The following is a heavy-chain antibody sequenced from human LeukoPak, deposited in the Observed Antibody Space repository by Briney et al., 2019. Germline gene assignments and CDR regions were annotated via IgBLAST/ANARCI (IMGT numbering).Heavy chain of an antibody. CDR3: ASLIAVAGTDFDY. V-gene: IGHV3-21*01. J-gene: IGHJ4*02. Sequence: PGGSLRLSCAASGFTLSSYSMNWVRQAPGKGLEWVSSISSSSSYIYYADSVKGRFTISRDNAKNSLYLQMNSLRAEDTAVYYCASLIAVAGTDFDYWGQGTLVTVSS. CDR1: GFTLSSYS. D-gene: IGHD6-19*01. CDR2: ISSSSSYI.